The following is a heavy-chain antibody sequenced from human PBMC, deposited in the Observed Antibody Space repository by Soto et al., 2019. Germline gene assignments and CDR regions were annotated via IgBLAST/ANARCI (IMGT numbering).Heavy chain of an antibody. CDR2: IYSGGST. J-gene: IGHJ5*02. Sequence: EVQLVETGGGLIQPGGSLRLSCAASGFTVSSNYMSWVRQAPGKGLEWVSVIYSGGSTYYADSVKGRFTISRDNSKNTLYLQMNSLRAEDTAVYYCARAYYDSSGYHHNWFDPWGQGTLVTVSS. V-gene: IGHV3-53*02. CDR3: ARAYYDSSGYHHNWFDP. D-gene: IGHD3-22*01. CDR1: GFTVSSNY.